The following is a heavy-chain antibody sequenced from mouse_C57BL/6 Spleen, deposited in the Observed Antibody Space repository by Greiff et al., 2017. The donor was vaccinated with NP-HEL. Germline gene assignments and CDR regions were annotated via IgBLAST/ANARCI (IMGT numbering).Heavy chain of an antibody. CDR2: ISSGSSTI. CDR1: GFTFSDYG. D-gene: IGHD1-1*01. Sequence: DVMLVESGGGLVKPGGSLKLSCAASGFTFSDYGMHWVRQAPEKGLEWVAYISSGSSTIYYADTVQGRFTISRDNAKNTLFLQMTSLRSEDTAMYYCARSITTVVATEYYFDYWGQGTTLTVSS. CDR3: ARSITTVVATEYYFDY. V-gene: IGHV5-17*01. J-gene: IGHJ2*01.